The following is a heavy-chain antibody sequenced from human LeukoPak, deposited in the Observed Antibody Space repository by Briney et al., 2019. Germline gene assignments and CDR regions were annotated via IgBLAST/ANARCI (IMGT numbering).Heavy chain of an antibody. D-gene: IGHD2-2*01. CDR2: IYYSGNT. CDR1: GGSVSSGSYY. V-gene: IGHV4-61*01. Sequence: SETLSLTCTVSGGSVSSGSYYWSWIRQPPGQGLEWIGYIYYSGNTNYNPSLKSRVTISVDTSKNQFSLKLSSVTAADTAVYYCARGDIVVVPAAPGVFWFDPWGQGTLVTVSS. CDR3: ARGDIVVVPAAPGVFWFDP. J-gene: IGHJ5*02.